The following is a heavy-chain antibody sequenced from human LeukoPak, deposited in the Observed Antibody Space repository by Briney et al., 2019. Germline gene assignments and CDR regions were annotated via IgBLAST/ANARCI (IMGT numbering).Heavy chain of an antibody. CDR2: ISSSSSYI. Sequence: GRSLRLYCAASGFTFSSYSMNWVRQAPGKGLESVSSISSSSSYIYYADSVKGRFTISRDNAKNSLYLQMNSLRAEDTAVYYCARDYVDTAMVFDYWGQGTLVTVSS. CDR3: ARDYVDTAMVFDY. V-gene: IGHV3-21*01. D-gene: IGHD5-18*01. CDR1: GFTFSSYS. J-gene: IGHJ4*02.